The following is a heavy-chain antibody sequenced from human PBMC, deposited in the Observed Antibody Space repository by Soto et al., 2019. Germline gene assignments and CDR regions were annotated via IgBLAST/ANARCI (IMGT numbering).Heavy chain of an antibody. D-gene: IGHD6-25*01. CDR3: VTVGGSGWTLDF. Sequence: QVHLVQSGAEVKKPGASVKVSCKTSGYTFTAFAVHWVRQASGQRLEWMGWINVGNGDTKSSQNLQGRVTITRDTSASTVYMELSSLRSEDTAVYYCVTVGGSGWTLDFWGQGTLVTVSS. CDR2: INVGNGDT. CDR1: GYTFTAFA. J-gene: IGHJ4*02. V-gene: IGHV1-3*01.